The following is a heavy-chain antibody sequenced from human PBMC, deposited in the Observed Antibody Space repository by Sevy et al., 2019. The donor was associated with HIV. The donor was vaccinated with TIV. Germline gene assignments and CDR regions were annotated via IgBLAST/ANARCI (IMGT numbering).Heavy chain of an antibody. J-gene: IGHJ6*02. CDR3: ARVGVRDYYYGMDV. CDR2: IYYSGST. V-gene: IGHV4-31*03. D-gene: IGHD3-16*01. CDR1: GGSISSGGYY. Sequence: TLSLTCTVSGGSISSGGYYWSWIRQHPGKGLEWIGYIYYSGSTYYNPSLKSRVTISVDTSKNQFSLKLSSVTAADTAVYYCARVGVRDYYYGMDVWGQGTTVTVSS.